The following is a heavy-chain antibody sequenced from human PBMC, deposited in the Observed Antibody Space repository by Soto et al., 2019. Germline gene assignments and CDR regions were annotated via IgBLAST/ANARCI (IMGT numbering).Heavy chain of an antibody. CDR3: AREASGHITIFGVALGGAMDV. D-gene: IGHD3-3*01. J-gene: IGHJ6*02. V-gene: IGHV4-30-4*01. Sequence: SETLSLTCTVSGGSISSGDYYWSWIRQPPGKGLEWIGYIYYSGSTYYNPSLKSRVTVSVDTSKNQFSLNLSSVTAADTAVYYCAREASGHITIFGVALGGAMDVWGQGTTVTVSS. CDR1: GGSISSGDYY. CDR2: IYYSGST.